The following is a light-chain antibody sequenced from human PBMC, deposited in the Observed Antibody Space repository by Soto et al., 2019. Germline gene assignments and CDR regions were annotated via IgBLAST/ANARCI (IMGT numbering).Light chain of an antibody. CDR3: QQYNNWPLT. CDR1: QSISNN. V-gene: IGKV3-15*01. CDR2: GAS. J-gene: IGKJ4*01. Sequence: IVMTQSPATLSLSPGEKATLSCRASQSISNNFAWFQQKPGQVPRLLIYGASNRATGVSARFSGSGSGTELTLTISSLQSEDFAVYYCQQYNNWPLTFGGGTKVDIK.